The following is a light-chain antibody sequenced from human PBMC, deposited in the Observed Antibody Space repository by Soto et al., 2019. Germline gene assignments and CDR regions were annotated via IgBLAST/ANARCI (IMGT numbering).Light chain of an antibody. V-gene: IGLV2-14*01. J-gene: IGLJ1*01. CDR3: GSYTSSSNYV. CDR2: EVS. Sequence: QSVLTQPASVCGSPGQSITISCTGYIHYDCVSWYQQHPGTAPKLVIYEVSNRPSGTSDRFSGYKSGHTASLTISGLQTEDEAVYYCGSYTSSSNYVFGTGTKVTVL. CDR1: IHYDC.